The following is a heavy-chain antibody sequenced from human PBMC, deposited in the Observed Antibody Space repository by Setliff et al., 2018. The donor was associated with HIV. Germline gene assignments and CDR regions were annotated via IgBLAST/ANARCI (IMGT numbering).Heavy chain of an antibody. CDR2: LGKSNSRM. D-gene: IGHD3-3*01. J-gene: IGHJ3*02. Sequence: GGSLRLSCTASGFTFRDYSMNWVRQAPGKGLEWVSYLGKSNSRMTYAGSVKGRFTISGDNAKNTLYLQMNSLTSEDTAVYYCARDLNWAQFLEWLPRGFDTWGQG. CDR1: GFTFRDYS. CDR3: ARDLNWAQFLEWLPRGFDT. V-gene: IGHV3-48*01.